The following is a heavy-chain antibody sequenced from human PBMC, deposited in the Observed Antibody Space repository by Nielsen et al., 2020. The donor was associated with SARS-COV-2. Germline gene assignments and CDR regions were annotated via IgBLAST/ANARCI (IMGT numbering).Heavy chain of an antibody. CDR2: IYYSGST. D-gene: IGHD7-27*01. CDR3: ARDLGWFDP. V-gene: IGHV4-31*02. Sequence: WIRQPPGKGLEWIGYIYYSGSTYYNPSLKSRVTISVDTSKNQFSLKLSSVTAADTAVYYCARDLGWFDPWGQGTLVTVSS. J-gene: IGHJ5*02.